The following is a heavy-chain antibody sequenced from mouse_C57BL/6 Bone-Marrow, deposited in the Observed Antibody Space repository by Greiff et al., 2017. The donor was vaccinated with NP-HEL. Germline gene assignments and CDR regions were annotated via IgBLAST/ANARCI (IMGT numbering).Heavy chain of an antibody. Sequence: QVQLKESGAELARPGASVKLSCKASGYTFTSYGISWVKQRTGQGLEWIGEIYPRSGNTYYNEKFKGKATLTADKSSSTAYMELRSLTSEDSAVYFCASAVVLDYWGQGTTLTVSS. V-gene: IGHV1-81*01. D-gene: IGHD1-1*01. J-gene: IGHJ2*01. CDR3: ASAVVLDY. CDR2: IYPRSGNT. CDR1: GYTFTSYG.